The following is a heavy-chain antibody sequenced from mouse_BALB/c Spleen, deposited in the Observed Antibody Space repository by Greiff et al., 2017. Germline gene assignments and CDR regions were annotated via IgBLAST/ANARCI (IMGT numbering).Heavy chain of an antibody. V-gene: IGHV1-5*01. D-gene: IGHD1-1*01. CDR1: GYTFTSYW. CDR2: IYPGNSDT. CDR3: TPFITTVVATVDY. Sequence: VQLKQSGTVLARPGASVKMSCKASGYTFTSYWMHWVKQRPGQGLEWIGAIYPGNSDTSYNQKFKGKAKLTAVTSTSTAYMELSSLTNEDSAVYYCTPFITTVVATVDYWGQGTTLTVSS. J-gene: IGHJ2*01.